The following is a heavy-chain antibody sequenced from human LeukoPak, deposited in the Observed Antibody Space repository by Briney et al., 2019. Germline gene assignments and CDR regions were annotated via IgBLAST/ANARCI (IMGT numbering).Heavy chain of an antibody. CDR3: AKQPYYYDSSGYYFDY. Sequence: GGSLRLSCAASGFTFSSYAMSWVRQAPGEGLEWVSAISGSGGSTYYADSVKGRFTISRDNSKNTLYLQMNSLRAEDTAVYYCAKQPYYYDSSGYYFDYWGQGTLVTVSS. D-gene: IGHD3-22*01. CDR2: ISGSGGST. J-gene: IGHJ4*02. V-gene: IGHV3-23*01. CDR1: GFTFSSYA.